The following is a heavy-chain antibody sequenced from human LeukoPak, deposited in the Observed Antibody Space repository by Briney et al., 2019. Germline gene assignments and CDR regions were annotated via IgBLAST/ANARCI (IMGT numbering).Heavy chain of an antibody. D-gene: IGHD4-23*01. J-gene: IGHJ5*02. CDR2: INPNSGGT. CDR1: GYTFTGYY. Sequence: ASVKVSCKASGYTFTGYYMHWVRQAPGPGLEWMGRINPNSGGTNYAQKFQGRVTMTRDTSISTAYMELSRLRSDDTAVYYCARGTVSAVTNWFDPWGQGTLVTVSS. V-gene: IGHV1-2*06. CDR3: ARGTVSAVTNWFDP.